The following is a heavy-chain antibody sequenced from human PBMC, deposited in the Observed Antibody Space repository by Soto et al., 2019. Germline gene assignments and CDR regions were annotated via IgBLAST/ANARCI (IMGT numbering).Heavy chain of an antibody. J-gene: IGHJ3*02. V-gene: IGHV3-21*01. D-gene: IGHD2-8*01. CDR2: ISTSGSYI. Sequence: GGSLRLSCAASGFTFSTYTMNWVRQAPGMGLEWVSSISTSGSYIYSADSVKGRFTISRDNAKNSLFLQMNSLRAEDTAVYYCARATGVHDAFDIWGQGTMATVSS. CDR3: ARATGVHDAFDI. CDR1: GFTFSTYT.